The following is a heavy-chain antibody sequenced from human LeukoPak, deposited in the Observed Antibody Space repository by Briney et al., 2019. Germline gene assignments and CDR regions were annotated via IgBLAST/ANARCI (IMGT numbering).Heavy chain of an antibody. Sequence: SETLSFTCTVSGGSISSYYWSWIRQPPGKGLEWIGYIYYSGSTNYNPSLKSRVTISVDTSKNQFSLKLSSVTAADTAVYYCARENYYYYYGMDVWGQGTTVTVSS. J-gene: IGHJ6*02. CDR2: IYYSGST. CDR1: GGSISSYY. V-gene: IGHV4-59*01. CDR3: ARENYYYYYGMDV.